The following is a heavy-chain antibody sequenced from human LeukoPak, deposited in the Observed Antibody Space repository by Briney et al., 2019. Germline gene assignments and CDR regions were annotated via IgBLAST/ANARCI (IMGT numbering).Heavy chain of an antibody. V-gene: IGHV1-8*01. CDR1: GYTFTSYD. CDR3: ARGTGGGGWYSWWYYYGMDV. CDR2: MNPNSGNT. D-gene: IGHD6-19*01. J-gene: IGHJ6*02. Sequence: GSVKVSCKASGYTFTSYDINWVRQATGQGLEWMGWMNPNSGNTGYAQKFQGRVTMTRNTSISTAYMELSSLRSEDTAVYYCARGTGGGGWYSWWYYYGMDVWGQGTTVTVSS.